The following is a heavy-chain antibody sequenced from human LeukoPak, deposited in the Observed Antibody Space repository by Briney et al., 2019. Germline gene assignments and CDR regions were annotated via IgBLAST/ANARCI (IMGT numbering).Heavy chain of an antibody. Sequence: GRSVTLSCTASSFALDDYVMLWAPQTPGGGLVWVSGISRDSANKGYAVPVKGLFTISRNNDKNSLYLQMISLTTEDTALYYCARDFCTGCNYYFYGMDVWGRGTTVTVSS. CDR1: SFALDDYV. V-gene: IGHV3-9*01. CDR2: ISRDSANK. CDR3: ARDFCTGCNYYFYGMDV. J-gene: IGHJ6*02. D-gene: IGHD2-2*01.